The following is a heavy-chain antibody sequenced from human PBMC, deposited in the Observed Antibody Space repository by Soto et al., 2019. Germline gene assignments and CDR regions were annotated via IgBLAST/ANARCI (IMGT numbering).Heavy chain of an antibody. CDR1: GFTFSDYY. D-gene: IGHD3-10*01. Sequence: PGGSLRLSCAASGFTFSDYYMSWIRQAPGKGLEWVSYISSSSSYTNYADSVKGRFTISRDNAKNSLYLQMNSLRAEDTAVYYCARTMVRGVIIARRLIDVWGQGTTVTVSS. V-gene: IGHV3-11*06. CDR3: ARTMVRGVIIARRLIDV. J-gene: IGHJ6*02. CDR2: ISSSSSYT.